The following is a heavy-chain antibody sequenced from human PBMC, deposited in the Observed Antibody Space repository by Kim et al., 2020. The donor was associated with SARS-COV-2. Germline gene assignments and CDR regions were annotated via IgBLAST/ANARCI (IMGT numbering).Heavy chain of an antibody. CDR2: IYYSGST. CDR1: GGSISSSSYY. Sequence: SETLSLTCTVSGGSISSSSYYWGWIRQPPGKWLEWIGSIYYSGSTYYNPSLKSRVTISVDTSKNQFSLKLSSVTAADTAVYYCARQKARIAARLFLDWGQGTLVTVSS. V-gene: IGHV4-39*01. D-gene: IGHD6-6*01. CDR3: ARQKARIAARLFLD. J-gene: IGHJ4*02.